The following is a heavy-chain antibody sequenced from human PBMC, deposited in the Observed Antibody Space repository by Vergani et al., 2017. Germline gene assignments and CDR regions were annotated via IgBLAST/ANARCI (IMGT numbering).Heavy chain of an antibody. V-gene: IGHV1-58*02. CDR2: IVVGSGNT. D-gene: IGHD3-22*01. CDR1: GFTFTSSA. J-gene: IGHJ4*02. CDR3: AAGAWRNSYYYDSSGYPDPFDY. Sequence: QMQLVQSGPEVKKPGTSVKVSCKASGFTFTSSAMQWVRQARGQRLEWIGWIVVGSGNTNYAQQFQERVTITRDMSTSTAYMELSSLRSEDTAVYYCAAGAWRNSYYYDSSGYPDPFDYWGQGTLVTGSS.